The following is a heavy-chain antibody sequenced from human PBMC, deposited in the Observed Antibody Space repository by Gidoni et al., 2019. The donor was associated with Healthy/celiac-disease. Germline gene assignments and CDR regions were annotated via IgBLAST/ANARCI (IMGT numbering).Heavy chain of an antibody. CDR3: ARDPGVLYSYGYYYYYGMDV. J-gene: IGHJ6*02. Sequence: QVQLQESGPGLVKPSQTLSLTCTVSGGSISSGSYYWSWIRQPAGKGLEWIGRIYTSGSTNYNPSLKSRVTISVDTSKNQFSLKLSSVTAADTAVYYCARDPGVLYSYGYYYYYGMDVWGQGTTVTVSS. CDR2: IYTSGST. V-gene: IGHV4-61*02. CDR1: GGSISSGSYY. D-gene: IGHD5-18*01.